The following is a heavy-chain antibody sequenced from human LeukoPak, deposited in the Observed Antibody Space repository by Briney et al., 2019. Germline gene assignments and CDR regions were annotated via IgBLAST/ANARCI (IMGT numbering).Heavy chain of an antibody. Sequence: LSLTCVLYGGSSSGYYWSWIRQPPGKGLEWVSYISSSGSTIYYADSVKGRFTISRDNAKNSLYLQMNSLRAEDTALYYCAKVGERITMIVYHFDSWGQGTLVTVSS. J-gene: IGHJ4*02. CDR3: AKVGERITMIVYHFDS. V-gene: IGHV3-11*04. CDR1: GGSSSGYY. D-gene: IGHD3-22*01. CDR2: ISSSGSTI.